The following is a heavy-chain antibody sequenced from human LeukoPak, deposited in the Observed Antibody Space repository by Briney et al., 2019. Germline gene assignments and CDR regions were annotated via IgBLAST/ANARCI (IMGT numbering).Heavy chain of an antibody. D-gene: IGHD3-22*01. Sequence: ASVKVSCKASGGTFISYAISWVRQAPGQGLEWMGGIIPIFATANYAQKFQGRVTITADESTSTAYMELSSLRSEDTAVYYCARGLITTRSHFDYWGQGTLVTVS. CDR2: IIPIFATA. CDR3: ARGLITTRSHFDY. J-gene: IGHJ4*02. V-gene: IGHV1-69*13. CDR1: GGTFISYA.